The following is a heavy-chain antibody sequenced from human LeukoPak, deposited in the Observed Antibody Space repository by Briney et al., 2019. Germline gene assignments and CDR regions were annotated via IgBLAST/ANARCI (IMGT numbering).Heavy chain of an antibody. Sequence: SETLSLTYAVSGGSISSSNWWSWVRQPPGKGLEWIGEIYHSGSTNYNPSLKSRVTISVDKSKNQFSLKLSSVTAADTAVYYCARVVDKYYYDSSGSYYFDYWGQGTLVTVSS. J-gene: IGHJ4*02. CDR2: IYHSGST. CDR3: ARVVDKYYYDSSGSYYFDY. D-gene: IGHD3-22*01. CDR1: GGSISSSNW. V-gene: IGHV4-4*02.